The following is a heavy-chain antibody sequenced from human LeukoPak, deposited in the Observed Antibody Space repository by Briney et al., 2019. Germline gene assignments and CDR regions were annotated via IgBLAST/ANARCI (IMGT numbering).Heavy chain of an antibody. V-gene: IGHV1-24*01. CDR3: ATGSGRNDFYYYYGMDV. D-gene: IGHD6-19*01. Sequence: ASVKVSCKVCGYTLPELSMHWVRQPRGKGFVWVGGFDPEDGETIYAQNFQSRVTMPEDTSTDTAYMELSSLISEYTSVYYCATGSGRNDFYYYYGMDVWGQGTTVTVSS. CDR2: FDPEDGET. CDR1: GYTLPELS. J-gene: IGHJ6*02.